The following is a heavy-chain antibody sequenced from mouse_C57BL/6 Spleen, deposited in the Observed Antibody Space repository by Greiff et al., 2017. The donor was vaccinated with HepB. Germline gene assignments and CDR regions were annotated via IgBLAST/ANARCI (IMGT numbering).Heavy chain of an antibody. Sequence: VQLQQSGPGLVAPSQSLSITCTVSGFSLTSYAISWVRQPPGKGLEWLGVIWTGGGNNYNSALKSRLSISKDNSKSQVFLKMNSLQTDDTARYYCARNYYGNDYWGQGTTLTVSS. CDR1: GFSLTSYA. J-gene: IGHJ2*01. D-gene: IGHD2-1*01. CDR2: IWTGGGN. V-gene: IGHV2-9-1*01. CDR3: ARNYYGNDY.